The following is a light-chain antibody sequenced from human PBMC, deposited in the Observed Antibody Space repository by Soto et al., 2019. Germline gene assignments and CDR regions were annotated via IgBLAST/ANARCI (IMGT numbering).Light chain of an antibody. CDR2: GRS. CDR1: QSVSGD. Sequence: EIVMMQSPATLSVSPGERATLSCRASQSVSGDLAWYQQKPDQAPRLLIYGRSTRATGILARFSGSGSGTEFTLTISGLQSEDVAMYFCQQYQSWAITFGPGTRLEIK. J-gene: IGKJ5*01. V-gene: IGKV3-15*01. CDR3: QQYQSWAIT.